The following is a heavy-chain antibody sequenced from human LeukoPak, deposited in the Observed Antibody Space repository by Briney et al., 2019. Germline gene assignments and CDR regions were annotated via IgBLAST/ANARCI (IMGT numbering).Heavy chain of an antibody. D-gene: IGHD2-2*01. Sequence: GGSLRLSCEAPGFTFSYYTMNWVRQAPGKGLEWVSSITSSSYIYYADSVKGRFTISRDNAKNSLYLQMNSLRAEDTAVYYCARDLLRYCNDISCYGPSVVWGKGTTVTVSS. J-gene: IGHJ6*04. CDR2: ITSSSYI. V-gene: IGHV3-21*01. CDR3: ARDLLRYCNDISCYGPSVV. CDR1: GFTFSYYT.